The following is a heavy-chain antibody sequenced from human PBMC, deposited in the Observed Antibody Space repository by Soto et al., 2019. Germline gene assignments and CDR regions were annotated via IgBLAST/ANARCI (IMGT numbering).Heavy chain of an antibody. V-gene: IGHV3-23*01. D-gene: IGHD2-15*01. CDR1: GFTFSSYA. Sequence: EVQLLESGGDLVQPGGSLRLSCAASGFTFSSYAMNWVRQDPGKGLEWVSGISGSGSSTSYSDSVKGRFTISRDNSKKVLYLQMNSLRVEDTAVYYCAKGGSGRLRGFDYWGQGALVTVSS. CDR2: ISGSGSST. CDR3: AKGGSGRLRGFDY. J-gene: IGHJ4*02.